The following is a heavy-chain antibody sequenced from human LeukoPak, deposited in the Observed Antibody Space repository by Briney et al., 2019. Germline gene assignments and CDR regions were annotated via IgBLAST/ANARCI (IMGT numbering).Heavy chain of an antibody. CDR3: ARERPDSRNLDS. V-gene: IGHV3-66*01. CDR1: GFIVRSNH. D-gene: IGHD1-14*01. Sequence: GGSLRLSCAAFGFIVRSNHINWVRQAPGKGLEWVSITYNGDTTYYADSVKGRFIISRDDSKNTLSLQMNDLRVEDTAVYYCARERPDSRNLDSWGRGALVTVSS. J-gene: IGHJ4*02. CDR2: TYNGDTT.